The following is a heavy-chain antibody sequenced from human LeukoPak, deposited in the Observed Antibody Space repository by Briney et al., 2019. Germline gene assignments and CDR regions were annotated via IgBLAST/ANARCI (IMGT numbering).Heavy chain of an antibody. Sequence: GASVKVSCKPSGYSFSVYYIHWVRQAPGQGLEWMGWISPYSGATDYAQRFQGRVTMTRDTSINTVYMELSRLASDDTAMYYCARDGDSSGYYLARYGLDVGGQGTTVTVSS. CDR1: GYSFSVYY. CDR2: ISPYSGAT. V-gene: IGHV1-2*02. D-gene: IGHD3-22*01. CDR3: ARDGDSSGYYLARYGLDV. J-gene: IGHJ6*02.